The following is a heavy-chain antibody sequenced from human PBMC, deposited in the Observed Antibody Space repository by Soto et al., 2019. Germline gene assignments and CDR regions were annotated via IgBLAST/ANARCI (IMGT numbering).Heavy chain of an antibody. Sequence: NPSETLSLTCTVSGGSISSYYWSWIRQPPGKGLEWIGYIYYSGSTNYNPSLKSRVTISVDTSKNQFSLKLSSVTAADTAVYYCARGQEYSSGPLGYWGQGTLVTVSS. CDR3: ARGQEYSSGPLGY. CDR2: IYYSGST. D-gene: IGHD6-19*01. V-gene: IGHV4-59*01. J-gene: IGHJ4*02. CDR1: GGSISSYY.